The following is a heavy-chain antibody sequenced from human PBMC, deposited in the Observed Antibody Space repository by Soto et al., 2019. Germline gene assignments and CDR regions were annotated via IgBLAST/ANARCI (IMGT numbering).Heavy chain of an antibody. CDR1: GFTFSNYA. D-gene: IGHD6-6*01. CDR2: ISSAVNT. Sequence: GGSLRLSCAGSGFTFSNYAMSWVRQAPGKGLEWVSAISSAVNTYYADSVKGRFTISRDNSKNTLSLQMNSLRAEDTAVYYCAKQVRDGTSSPYYFDYWGQGTLVTVPS. J-gene: IGHJ4*02. CDR3: AKQVRDGTSSPYYFDY. V-gene: IGHV3-23*01.